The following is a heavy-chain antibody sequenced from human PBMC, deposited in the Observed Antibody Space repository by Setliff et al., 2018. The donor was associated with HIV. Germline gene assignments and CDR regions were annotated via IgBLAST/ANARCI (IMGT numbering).Heavy chain of an antibody. CDR1: GGTFMNFG. V-gene: IGHV1-2*02. CDR2: INSNNGGT. Sequence: ASVKVSCKLSGGTFMNFGFSWVRQAPGQGLEWMGWINSNNGGTKYAQNFQGRVTMTRDTSIATAYMDLSSLTSEDTAVYYCVRGMTSYDSSGYSIPYYFDYWGQGTLVTVSS. J-gene: IGHJ4*02. CDR3: VRGMTSYDSSGYSIPYYFDY. D-gene: IGHD3-22*01.